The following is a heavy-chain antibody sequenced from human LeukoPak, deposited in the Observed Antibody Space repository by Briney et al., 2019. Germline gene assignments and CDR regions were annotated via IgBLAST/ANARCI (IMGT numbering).Heavy chain of an antibody. D-gene: IGHD4-11*01. V-gene: IGHV1-2*02. CDR1: GYTFTSYY. Sequence: GASVKVSCKASGYTFTSYYMHWVRQAPGQGLEWMGWINPNSGGTNYAQKFQGRVTMTRDTSISTAYMELSRLRSDDTAVYYCARAALPDYSNANWFDPWGQGTLVTVSS. J-gene: IGHJ5*02. CDR3: ARAALPDYSNANWFDP. CDR2: INPNSGGT.